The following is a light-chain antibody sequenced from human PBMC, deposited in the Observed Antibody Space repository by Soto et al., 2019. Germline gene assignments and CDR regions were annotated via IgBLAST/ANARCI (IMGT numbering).Light chain of an antibody. V-gene: IGKV1-5*01. CDR3: QQYDSYPRK. J-gene: IGKJ1*01. CDR2: DAS. CDR1: QSVSSW. Sequence: DIQMTQSPSTLSASVGDRVTITCRASQSVSSWLAWYQQKPGKAPKFLIYDASSLESGVPSRFSGSGSGTEFTLTISGLQTDDFVTYYCQQYDSYPRKFGQGTKVETK.